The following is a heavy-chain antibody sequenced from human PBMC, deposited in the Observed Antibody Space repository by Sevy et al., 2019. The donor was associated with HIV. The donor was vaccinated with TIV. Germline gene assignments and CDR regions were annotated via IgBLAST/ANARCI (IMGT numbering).Heavy chain of an antibody. CDR2: VSGSGGST. D-gene: IGHD3-22*01. V-gene: IGHV3-23*01. Sequence: GGSLRLSCAVSGFTFTSYAMNWVRQAPGKGLEWVSGVSGSGGSTYYADSVKGRFSISRDNSRNTLYLQINSLRAEDTAVYYCVKDVAYDNTYLDYWGQGTLATVSS. J-gene: IGHJ4*02. CDR3: VKDVAYDNTYLDY. CDR1: GFTFTSYA.